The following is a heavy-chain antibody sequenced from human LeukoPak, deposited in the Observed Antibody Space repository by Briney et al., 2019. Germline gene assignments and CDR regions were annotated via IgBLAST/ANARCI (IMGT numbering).Heavy chain of an antibody. Sequence: GGSLRLSCAASGFSFSTYWINWVRQSPGKGLEWVATITRDGSEKYYVDSVRGRFTISRDNAKNSLYLQMNSLRAEDTAVYYCARVFIEYSYDSRHTVYFDLWGQGTLVSVSS. CDR1: GFSFSTYW. D-gene: IGHD5-18*01. CDR3: ARVFIEYSYDSRHTVYFDL. J-gene: IGHJ4*02. CDR2: ITRDGSEK. V-gene: IGHV3-7*01.